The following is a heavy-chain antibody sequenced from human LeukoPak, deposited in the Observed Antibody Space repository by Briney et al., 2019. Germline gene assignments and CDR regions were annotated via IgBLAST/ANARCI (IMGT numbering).Heavy chain of an antibody. CDR2: INHSGST. CDR3: ARVPLRLGELSSPPIDY. D-gene: IGHD3-16*02. CDR1: GGSFSGYY. J-gene: IGHJ4*02. V-gene: IGHV4-34*01. Sequence: SETLSLTCAVYGGSFSGYYWRWIRQPPGKGLEWIGEINHSGSTNYNPSPKSGVTISVDTSRSQFSLKLSSVTAADTAVYYCARVPLRLGELSSPPIDYWGQGTLVTVSS.